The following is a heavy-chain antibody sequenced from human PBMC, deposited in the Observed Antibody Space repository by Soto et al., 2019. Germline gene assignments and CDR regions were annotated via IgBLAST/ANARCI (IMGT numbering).Heavy chain of an antibody. V-gene: IGHV3-33*08. CDR1: GFTFSNYE. J-gene: IGHJ4*02. CDR2: IWGDASKT. CDR3: ATGEGTFDY. Sequence: GGSLRLSCASSGFTFSNYEMHLVRQAPGKGLECVAIIWGDASKTYYADSAKGRFTISRDNSKNTAYLELNSVRADDTAVYYCATGEGTFDYWGQGALVTVSS.